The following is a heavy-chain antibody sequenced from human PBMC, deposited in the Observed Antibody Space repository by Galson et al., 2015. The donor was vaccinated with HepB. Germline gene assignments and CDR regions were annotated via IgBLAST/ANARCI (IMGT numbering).Heavy chain of an antibody. CDR2: GDP. CDR3: ARGRDCNGGSCYSGFDY. Sequence: GDPYYSGSVKGRFTISRENAKNSLYLQMNSLRAGDTAVYYCARGRDCNGGSCYSGFDYWGQGTLVTVSS. V-gene: IGHV3-13*05. D-gene: IGHD2-15*01. J-gene: IGHJ4*02.